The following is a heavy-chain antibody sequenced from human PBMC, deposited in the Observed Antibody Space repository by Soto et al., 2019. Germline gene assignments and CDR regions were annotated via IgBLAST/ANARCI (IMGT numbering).Heavy chain of an antibody. J-gene: IGHJ6*02. V-gene: IGHV1-18*04. Sequence: QVQLVQSGGEVTKPGASVKVSCKSSGYTFTSYGVSWVRQAPGQGLEWLGWISVYTGNTKQAQKFQDRVTLTTEASTSTAYMELRSLRSDDTAVYYCARDRCTTDRWYTHHFDVWGQGTTVTVSS. CDR3: ARDRCTTDRWYTHHFDV. CDR1: GYTFTSYG. CDR2: ISVYTGNT. D-gene: IGHD2-8*01.